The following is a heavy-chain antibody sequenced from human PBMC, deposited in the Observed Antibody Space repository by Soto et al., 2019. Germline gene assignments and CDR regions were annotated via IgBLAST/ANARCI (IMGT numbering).Heavy chain of an antibody. J-gene: IGHJ3*02. CDR3: ARDESIDCSGGSCYAGGAFDI. V-gene: IGHV3-30*04. CDR1: GFTFSSYA. CDR2: ITCDGSNK. D-gene: IGHD2-15*01. Sequence: QVQLVESGGGVVQPGRSLRLSCAASGFTFSSYAMHWVRQAPGKGLEWVAAITCDGSNKYYADSVKGRFTISRDNSKNRLYLQMNGRRAEDTAVYYCARDESIDCSGGSCYAGGAFDIWGQGKMVTVFS.